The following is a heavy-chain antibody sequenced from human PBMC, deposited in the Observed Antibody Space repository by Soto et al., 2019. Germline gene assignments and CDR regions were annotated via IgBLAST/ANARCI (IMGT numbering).Heavy chain of an antibody. Sequence: LSLTCTVSGGSISSSSYYWGWIRQPPGKGLEWIGSIFYSGSTNYNPSLKSRVTISVDTSKNQFSLKLSSVTAADTAVYYCARAGRGYCSGGSCYSGLHVMDVWGQGTTVTVSS. J-gene: IGHJ6*02. D-gene: IGHD2-15*01. CDR2: IFYSGST. V-gene: IGHV4-39*07. CDR3: ARAGRGYCSGGSCYSGLHVMDV. CDR1: GGSISSSSYY.